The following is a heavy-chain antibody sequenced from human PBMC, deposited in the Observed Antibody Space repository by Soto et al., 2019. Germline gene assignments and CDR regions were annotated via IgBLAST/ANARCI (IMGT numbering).Heavy chain of an antibody. V-gene: IGHV4-31*03. Sequence: QVQLQESGPGLVKPSETLSLTCTVSGGSISSGGYYWSWIRQHPGKGLEWIGYIYYSGTTYYNPSLKSRVTISVDTSKNQFSLKLSSVSAADTALYYCARCSLVVVPAPGFDPWGRGTLDTVSS. CDR1: GGSISSGGYY. CDR2: IYYSGTT. J-gene: IGHJ5*02. D-gene: IGHD2-2*01. CDR3: ARCSLVVVPAPGFDP.